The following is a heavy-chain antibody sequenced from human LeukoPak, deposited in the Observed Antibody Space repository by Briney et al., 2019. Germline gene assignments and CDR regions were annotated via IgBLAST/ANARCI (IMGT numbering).Heavy chain of an antibody. D-gene: IGHD2-2*02. CDR3: AKTSDQLLYSKFDF. CDR2: IQNDGSFK. J-gene: IGHJ4*02. Sequence: GGSLRLTCATSGFTFSFYGMHWVRQAPGKGLEWLAFIQNDGSFKFYADSVQGRFSISRDNSKNTLFLQMNSLRADDTAVYYCAKTSDQLLYSKFDFWGQGTLVTVS. V-gene: IGHV3-30*02. CDR1: GFTFSFYG.